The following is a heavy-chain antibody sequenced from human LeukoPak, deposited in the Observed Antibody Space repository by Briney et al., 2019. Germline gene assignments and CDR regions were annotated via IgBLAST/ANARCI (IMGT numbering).Heavy chain of an antibody. J-gene: IGHJ4*02. CDR1: GFTFNSYA. CDR3: AKDKDYYDSSGNFGNPTVFDY. D-gene: IGHD3-22*01. CDR2: ISGSGGST. V-gene: IGHV3-23*01. Sequence: GGSLRLSCAASGFTFNSYAMDWVRQAPGKGLEWFSAISGSGGSTYYADSVKGRFTISRDNSKNTLYLQVNSLRAEDTAVYYCAKDKDYYDSSGNFGNPTVFDYWGQGTLVTVSS.